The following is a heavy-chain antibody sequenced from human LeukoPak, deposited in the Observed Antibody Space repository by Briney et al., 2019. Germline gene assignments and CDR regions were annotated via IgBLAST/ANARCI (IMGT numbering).Heavy chain of an antibody. CDR2: IYYSGST. CDR1: GGSISSHY. Sequence: SETLSLTYTVSGGSISSHYWSWIRQPPGKGLEWIGYIYYSGSTNYNPSLKSRVTISVDTSKNQFSLKLSSVTAADTAVYYCARTSEAYYFDYRGQGTLVTVSS. V-gene: IGHV4-59*11. J-gene: IGHJ4*02. CDR3: ARTSEAYYFDY.